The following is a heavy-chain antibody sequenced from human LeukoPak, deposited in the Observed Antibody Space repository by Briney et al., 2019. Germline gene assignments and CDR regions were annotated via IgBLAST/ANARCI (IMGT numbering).Heavy chain of an antibody. J-gene: IGHJ4*02. Sequence: SETLSLTCAVYGGSFSGYYWSWIRQPPGKGLEWIGEVNHSGSTNYNPSLKSRVTISVDTSKNQFSLKLSSVTAADTAVYYCAREVTSVLLWFGDYFDYWGQGTLVTVSS. CDR3: AREVTSVLLWFGDYFDY. V-gene: IGHV4-34*01. CDR2: VNHSGST. D-gene: IGHD3-10*01. CDR1: GGSFSGYY.